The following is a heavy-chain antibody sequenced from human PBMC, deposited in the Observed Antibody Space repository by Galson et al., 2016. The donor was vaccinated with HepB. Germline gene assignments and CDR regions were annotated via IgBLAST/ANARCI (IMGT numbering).Heavy chain of an antibody. D-gene: IGHD3-3*01. J-gene: IGHJ4*02. CDR2: INTSGRT. V-gene: IGHV4-61*02. Sequence: TLSLTCNVSDDSLSSGSYFCNWIRQPAGQGLEWIGRINTSGRTNYNPSLKSRVTISLDMAQNQFSLKMTSVTAADTAVYYCARGSGYNNGYYEGYYFDYWGLGTEVIVSA. CDR3: ARGSGYNNGYYEGYYFDY. CDR1: DDSLSSGSYF.